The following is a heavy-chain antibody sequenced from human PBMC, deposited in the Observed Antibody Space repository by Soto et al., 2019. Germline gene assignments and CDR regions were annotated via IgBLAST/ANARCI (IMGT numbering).Heavy chain of an antibody. Sequence: QVQLVQSGAEVKKPGSSVKVSCKASGGTFSSYTISWVRQAPGQGLEWMGRIIPILGIVNYAQKFQGRVKINADKSTSTAYMELSSLRSEDTAVYYCARENYSYGRIDYWGQGTLVTVSS. D-gene: IGHD5-18*01. CDR1: GGTFSSYT. J-gene: IGHJ4*02. V-gene: IGHV1-69*08. CDR3: ARENYSYGRIDY. CDR2: IIPILGIV.